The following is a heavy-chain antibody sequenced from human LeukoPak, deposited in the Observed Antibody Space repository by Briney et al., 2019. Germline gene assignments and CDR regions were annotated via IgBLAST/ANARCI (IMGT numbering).Heavy chain of an antibody. CDR1: GFTFSSYA. V-gene: IGHV3-23*01. Sequence: GGSLRLSCAASGFTFSSYAMSWVRQAPGKGLEWVSATSGSGGSTYYADSVKGRFTISRDNAKNSLYLQMNSLRAEDTAVYYCARDSSGYQWGQGTLVTVSS. CDR2: TSGSGGST. J-gene: IGHJ4*02. CDR3: ARDSSGYQ. D-gene: IGHD3-22*01.